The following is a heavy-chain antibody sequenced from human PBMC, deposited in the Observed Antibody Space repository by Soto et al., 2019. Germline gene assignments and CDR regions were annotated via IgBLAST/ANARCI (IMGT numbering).Heavy chain of an antibody. D-gene: IGHD3-16*01. CDR2: IKQDGSEK. Sequence: GSLRVSGAASGFTFSSSWMSWVRQAPGKGLEWVANIKQDGSEKYYVDSVKGRFTISRDNAKNSLYLQMNSLRAEDTAVYYWARDLGGYYYGMDVWGQGTTGTGSS. V-gene: IGHV3-7*03. J-gene: IGHJ6*02. CDR1: GFTFSSSW. CDR3: ARDLGGYYYGMDV.